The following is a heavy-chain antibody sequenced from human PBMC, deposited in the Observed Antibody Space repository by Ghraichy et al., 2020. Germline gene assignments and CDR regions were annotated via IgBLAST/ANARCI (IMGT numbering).Heavy chain of an antibody. CDR3: ARVAAVAGGWPARGEIDY. CDR1: GFTFSSYS. Sequence: GGSLRLSCAASGFTFSSYSMNWVRQAPGKGLEWVSSISSSSSYIYYADSVKGRFTISRDNAKNSLYLQMNSLRAEDTAVYYCARVAAVAGGWPARGEIDYWGQGTLVTVSS. J-gene: IGHJ4*02. V-gene: IGHV3-21*01. CDR2: ISSSSSYI. D-gene: IGHD6-19*01.